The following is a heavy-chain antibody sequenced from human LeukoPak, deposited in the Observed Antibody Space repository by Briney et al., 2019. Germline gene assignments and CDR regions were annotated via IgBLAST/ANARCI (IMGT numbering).Heavy chain of an antibody. D-gene: IGHD3-9*01. Sequence: ASVKVSCKASGDTFSRFAIGWVRQAPGQGLEWMGRIIPNLGSAKYAQGFQGRVTITADKSTSISYMELSGLRSEDTAVYYCARAIYYDIMTGYSDYYSYYMDVWGKGTTLTVSS. CDR3: ARAIYYDIMTGYSDYYSYYMDV. CDR2: IIPNLGSA. CDR1: GDTFSRFA. J-gene: IGHJ6*03. V-gene: IGHV1-69*04.